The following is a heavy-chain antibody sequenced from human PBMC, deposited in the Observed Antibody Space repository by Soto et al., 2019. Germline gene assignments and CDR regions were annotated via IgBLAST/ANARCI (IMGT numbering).Heavy chain of an antibody. Sequence: ASVKVSCKASGYTFTGYYMHWVRQAPGQGLEWMGWINPNSGGTNYAQKFQGWVTMTRDTSISTAYMELSRLRSDDTAVYYCARGGGAAGPRSAFDIWGQGTMVTVSS. D-gene: IGHD6-13*01. CDR3: ARGGGAAGPRSAFDI. CDR1: GYTFTGYY. J-gene: IGHJ3*02. V-gene: IGHV1-2*04. CDR2: INPNSGGT.